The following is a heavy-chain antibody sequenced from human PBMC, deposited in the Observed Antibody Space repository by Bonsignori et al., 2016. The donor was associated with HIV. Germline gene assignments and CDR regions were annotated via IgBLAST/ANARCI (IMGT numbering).Heavy chain of an antibody. CDR1: GGSISGSNYY. CDR3: ARDNPEAFDV. Sequence: LRLSCTVSGGSISGSNYYWHWIRQPAGKGLEWIGRVFASGPPDYNPSFKSRVAISVDTSKNQFSLKLTAVSAADTAIYYCARDNPEAFDVWGQGTMVTVSS. J-gene: IGHJ3*01. V-gene: IGHV4-61*02. CDR2: VFASGPP.